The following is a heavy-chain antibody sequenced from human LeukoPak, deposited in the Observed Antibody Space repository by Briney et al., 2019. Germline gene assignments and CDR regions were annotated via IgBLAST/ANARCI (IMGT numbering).Heavy chain of an antibody. V-gene: IGHV3-21*01. CDR2: VNTVSSYI. CDR3: ARLRRNSDRSDFFYYYDH. Sequence: GGSLRLSCAASRFTFSDDSMNWVRQAPGEGLEWVAAVNTVSSYIYYADSMRVRFTISSDNDKHSLFLPMTSLRAEDTAVYYCARLRRNSDRSDFFYYYDHWGQGTLVTVSS. CDR1: RFTFSDDS. J-gene: IGHJ4*02. D-gene: IGHD3-22*01.